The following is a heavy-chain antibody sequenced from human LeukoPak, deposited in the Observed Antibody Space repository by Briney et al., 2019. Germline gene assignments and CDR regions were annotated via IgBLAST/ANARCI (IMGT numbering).Heavy chain of an antibody. CDR3: ATEARLYSNHDAFDI. CDR1: GSTLTDLS. CDR2: FDDADGET. Sequence: ASVKVSCKISGSTLTDLSIHWVRQAPGKGLEWMGGFDDADGETFYAQKFQGRVTMTEDISTETAYMELSSLRSEDTAVYYCATEARLYSNHDAFDIWGQGTMVTVSS. V-gene: IGHV1-24*01. D-gene: IGHD4-11*01. J-gene: IGHJ3*02.